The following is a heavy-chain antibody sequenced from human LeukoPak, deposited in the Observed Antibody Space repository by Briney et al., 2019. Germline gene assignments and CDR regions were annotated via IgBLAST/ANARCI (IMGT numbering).Heavy chain of an antibody. D-gene: IGHD3-9*01. CDR1: GGSFSGYY. V-gene: IGHV4-34*01. Sequence: SETLSLTCAVYGGSFSGYYWSWIRQPPGKGLEWIGEINHSGSTNYNPSLKSRVTISVDTSKNQFSLKLSSVTAADTAVYYCARGKAEGGYYDILTGYQGYKGHFDYWGQGTLVTVSS. J-gene: IGHJ4*02. CDR2: INHSGST. CDR3: ARGKAEGGYYDILTGYQGYKGHFDY.